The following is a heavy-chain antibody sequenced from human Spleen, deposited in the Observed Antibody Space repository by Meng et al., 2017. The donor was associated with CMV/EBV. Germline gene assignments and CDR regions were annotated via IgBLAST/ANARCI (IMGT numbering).Heavy chain of an antibody. J-gene: IGHJ5*02. D-gene: IGHD1-26*01. CDR3: ARGIVGNWFDP. CDR2: IYYSGSN. V-gene: IGHV4-39*07. CDR1: GGSISSRSYY. Sequence: QLPLQGPGPGLVKPSVTLSLTCTVSGGSISSRSYYWGWIRQPRGKGLEWIGSIYYSGSNYYNTSLKSRVTISVDTSKNQFSLKLSSVTAADTAVYYCARGIVGNWFDPWGQGTLVTVSS.